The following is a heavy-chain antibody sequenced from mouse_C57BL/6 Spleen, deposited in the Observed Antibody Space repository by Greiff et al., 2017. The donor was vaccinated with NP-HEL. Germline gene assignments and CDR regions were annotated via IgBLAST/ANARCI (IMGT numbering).Heavy chain of an antibody. CDR3: ARENYGSSYEAGAMDY. J-gene: IGHJ4*01. V-gene: IGHV3-5*01. D-gene: IGHD1-1*01. CDR2: IYYSGPI. CDR1: GISITTGNYR. Sequence: EVQGVESGPGLVKPSQSVFLTCTVTGISITTGNYRWSWIRQFPGNKLEWIGYIYYSGPITYNPSLTSRTTITRDTPKNQFFLEMNSLTAEDTATYYCARENYGSSYEAGAMDYWGQGTSVTVSS.